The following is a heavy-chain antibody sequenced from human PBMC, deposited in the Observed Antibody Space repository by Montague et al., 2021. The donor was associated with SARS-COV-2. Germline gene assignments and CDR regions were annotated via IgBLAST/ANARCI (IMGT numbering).Heavy chain of an antibody. CDR3: ARGTRHDYGDSRYFDY. D-gene: IGHD4-17*01. Sequence: SETLSLTCSVSGDSIGSKGYYWDWIRQSPGKGLEWIGTIYSGGTASYSGTTYYKPSLKSRVTISVDTSKNQFSLKLTSVTASDTAVYYCARGTRHDYGDSRYFDYWGQGTLVTVSS. CDR1: GDSIGSKGYY. V-gene: IGHV4-61*05. J-gene: IGHJ4*03. CDR2: IYSGGTASYSGTT.